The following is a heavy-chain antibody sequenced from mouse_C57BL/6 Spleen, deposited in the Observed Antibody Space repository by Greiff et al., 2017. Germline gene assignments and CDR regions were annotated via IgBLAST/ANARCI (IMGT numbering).Heavy chain of an antibody. J-gene: IGHJ2*01. CDR2: INPNNGGT. D-gene: IGHD2-14*01. CDR1: GYTFTDYY. Sequence: EVQLQQSGPELVKPGASVKISCKASGYTFTDYYMNWVKQSHGKSLEWIGDINPNNGGTSYNQKFKGKATLTVDKSSSTAYMELRSLTSEDSAVYYCARNREPYYFDYWGQGTTLTVSS. CDR3: ARNREPYYFDY. V-gene: IGHV1-26*01.